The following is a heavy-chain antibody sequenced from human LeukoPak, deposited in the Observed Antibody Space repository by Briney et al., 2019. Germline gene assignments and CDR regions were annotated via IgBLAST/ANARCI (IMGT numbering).Heavy chain of an antibody. CDR1: GFTFSSYW. J-gene: IGHJ3*02. D-gene: IGHD3-10*01. V-gene: IGHV3-74*01. CDR3: ARSFYYGPGTYALDI. Sequence: GGSLRLSCAASGFTFSSYWMHWVRQAPGQGLVWVSRINSDGSSTTYADSVKGRFTISRDNAKNTLYLQMNSPRAEDTAVYYCARSFYYGPGTYALDIWGQGTMVTVSS. CDR2: INSDGSST.